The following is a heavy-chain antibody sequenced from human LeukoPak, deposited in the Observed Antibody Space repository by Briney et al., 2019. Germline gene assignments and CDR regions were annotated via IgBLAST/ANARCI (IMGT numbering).Heavy chain of an antibody. V-gene: IGHV3-74*01. CDR1: GFTFTTYW. D-gene: IGHD2-8*01. J-gene: IGHJ4*02. CDR2: INSDGSIT. Sequence: PGGSLRLSCAASGFTFTTYWMHWVRQAPGKGLVWVSHINSDGSITSYADSVKGRFTISRDNAKNSLYLQMNSLRAEDTAVYYCAREANEGDFDYWGQGTLVTVSS. CDR3: AREANEGDFDY.